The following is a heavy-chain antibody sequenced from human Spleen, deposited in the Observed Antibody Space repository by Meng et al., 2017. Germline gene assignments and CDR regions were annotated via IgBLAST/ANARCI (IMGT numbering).Heavy chain of an antibody. J-gene: IGHJ4*02. CDR1: GFSFISYA. V-gene: IGHV3-23*01. CDR3: ARAESLDN. CDR2: ISGNGDST. Sequence: GGSLRLSCTASGFSFISYAMTWFRQAPGKGLEWVSTISGNGDSTYYADFVKGRFTISRDNSKNMLSLQMNSLRDEDTAIYYCARAESLDNWGQGTLVTVSS.